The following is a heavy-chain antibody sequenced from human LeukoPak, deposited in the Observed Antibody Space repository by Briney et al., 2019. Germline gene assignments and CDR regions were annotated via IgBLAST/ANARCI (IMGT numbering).Heavy chain of an antibody. D-gene: IGHD4-23*01. Sequence: SGTLSLPCAVYGGSFSGYYWSWIRQPPGKGLEWIGEIDHSGSTNYNPSLKSRVTISVDTSKNQFSLNLRSVTAADTAVYYCARAPPPYMVTEWGQGTLVTVSS. CDR3: ARAPPPYMVTE. CDR2: IDHSGST. J-gene: IGHJ4*02. CDR1: GGSFSGYY. V-gene: IGHV4-34*01.